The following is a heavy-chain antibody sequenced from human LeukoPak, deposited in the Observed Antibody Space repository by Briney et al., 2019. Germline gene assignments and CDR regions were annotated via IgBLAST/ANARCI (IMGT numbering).Heavy chain of an antibody. CDR3: AKDGGYDSFYYYYGMDV. CDR2: ISYDGSNK. J-gene: IGHJ6*02. Sequence: GGSLRLSCAASGFTFSSYGMHWVRQAPGKGLEWVAVISYDGSNKYYADSVKGRFTISRDNSKNTLYLQMNSPRAEDTAVYYCAKDGGYDSFYYYYGMDVWGQGTTVTVSS. CDR1: GFTFSSYG. D-gene: IGHD3-22*01. V-gene: IGHV3-30*18.